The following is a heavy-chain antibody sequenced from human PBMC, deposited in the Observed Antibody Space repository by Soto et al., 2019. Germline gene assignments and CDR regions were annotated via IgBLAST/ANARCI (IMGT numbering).Heavy chain of an antibody. D-gene: IGHD2-2*01. J-gene: IGHJ4*02. CDR1: GFTFDDYA. V-gene: IGHV3-20*04. Sequence: EVELVESWGGVVRPGGSLRLSCAASGFTFDDYAMSWVRQGPGKGLEWVASINWNAGSTTYADSVKGRFTISRDNAKNSLYLQINSLRADDTGLYYCARCSSTSCYVLASFDYWGQGTLVTVSS. CDR2: INWNAGST. CDR3: ARCSSTSCYVLASFDY.